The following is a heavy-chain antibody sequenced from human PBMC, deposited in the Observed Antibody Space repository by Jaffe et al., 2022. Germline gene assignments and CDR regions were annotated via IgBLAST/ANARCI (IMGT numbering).Heavy chain of an antibody. Sequence: EVQLLESGGGLVQPGGSLRLSCAASGFTFSSYAMSWVRQAPGKGLEWVSAISGSGGSTYYADSVKGRFTISRDNSKNTLYLQMNSLRAEDTAVYYCAKTDEYSGYDLKVFDYWGQGTLVTVSS. CDR3: AKTDEYSGYDLKVFDY. D-gene: IGHD5-12*01. CDR2: ISGSGGST. V-gene: IGHV3-23*01. CDR1: GFTFSSYA. J-gene: IGHJ4*02.